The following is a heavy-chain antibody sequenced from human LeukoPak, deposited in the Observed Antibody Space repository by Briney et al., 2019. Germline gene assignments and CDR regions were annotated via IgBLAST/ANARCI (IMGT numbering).Heavy chain of an antibody. CDR2: ISGGGDTV. Sequence: GGSLRLSCVVSGFTFSGYEMNWVRQAPGKGPEWVSYISGGGDTVYYADSVKGRFTISRDNAKNSLYLQMNSLRAEDTAVYYCASGSKRGWFDPWGQGTLVTVSS. J-gene: IGHJ5*02. V-gene: IGHV3-48*03. CDR1: GFTFSGYE. D-gene: IGHD2-2*01. CDR3: ASGSKRGWFDP.